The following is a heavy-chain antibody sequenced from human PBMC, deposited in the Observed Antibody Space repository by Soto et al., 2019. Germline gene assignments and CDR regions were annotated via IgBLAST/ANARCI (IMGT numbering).Heavy chain of an antibody. CDR2: ISGSGGST. J-gene: IGHJ3*02. CDR1: GFTFSSYA. CDR3: AKVRHYYDYIWGSYRYSPSGAFDI. Sequence: VQLLESGGGLVQPGGSLRLSCAASGFTFSSYAMSWVRQAPGKGLEWVSAISGSGGSTYYADSVKGRFTISRDNSKNTLYLQMNSLRAEDTAVYYCAKVRHYYDYIWGSYRYSPSGAFDIWGQGTMVTVSS. V-gene: IGHV3-23*01. D-gene: IGHD3-16*02.